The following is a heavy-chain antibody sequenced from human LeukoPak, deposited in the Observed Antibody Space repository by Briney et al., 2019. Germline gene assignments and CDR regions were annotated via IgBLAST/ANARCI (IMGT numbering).Heavy chain of an antibody. D-gene: IGHD4-17*01. CDR3: ARSPYGGYGDN. J-gene: IGHJ4*02. Sequence: GWSLRLSCAASGFTFSSYWMHWVRQPPGKGLVWVSRINSDGGSTTYADSVKGRFTISRDNARNTLYLQMNSLRAEDTAVYYCARSPYGGYGDNWGQGTLVTVSS. CDR2: INSDGGST. V-gene: IGHV3-74*01. CDR1: GFTFSSYW.